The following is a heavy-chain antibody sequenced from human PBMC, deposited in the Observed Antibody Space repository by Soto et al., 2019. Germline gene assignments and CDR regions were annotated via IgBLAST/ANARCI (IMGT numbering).Heavy chain of an antibody. CDR1: GVTFSSYV. CDR2: TSCDGSNT. V-gene: IGHV3-30*03. CDR3: ARVSRGRRWFDP. Sequence: PGGSLRLSCAASGVTFSSYVMHWVRQAPGRGLEWVAVTSCDGSNTNYAQKLQGRVTMTTDTSTSTAYMELRSLRSDDTAVYYCARVSRGRRWFDPWGQGTLVTVSS. D-gene: IGHD3-10*01. J-gene: IGHJ5*02.